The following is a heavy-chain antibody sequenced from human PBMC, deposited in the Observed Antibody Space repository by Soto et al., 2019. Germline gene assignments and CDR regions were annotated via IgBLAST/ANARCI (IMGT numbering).Heavy chain of an antibody. CDR2: IYYSGST. CDR3: ARHLGGYDILTGDFWFDP. D-gene: IGHD3-9*01. J-gene: IGHJ5*02. CDR1: GGSISSSSYY. Sequence: PSETLSLTCTVSGGSISSSSYYWGWIRQPPGKGLEWIGSIYYSGSTYYNPSLKSRVTISVDTSKNQFSLKLSSVTAADTAVYYCARHLGGYDILTGDFWFDPWGQGTLVTVSS. V-gene: IGHV4-39*01.